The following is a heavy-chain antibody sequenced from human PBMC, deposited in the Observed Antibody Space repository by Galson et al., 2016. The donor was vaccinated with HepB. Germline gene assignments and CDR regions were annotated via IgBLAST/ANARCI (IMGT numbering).Heavy chain of an antibody. V-gene: IGHV3-23*01. D-gene: IGHD2-2*01. CDR1: GFTFSNYA. J-gene: IGHJ5*02. CDR2: LRGSGDTT. Sequence: SLRLSCAASGFTFSNYAMSWVRQAPGKGLEWVSSLRGSGDTTYDADAVRGRFTISRDNSRNTPSLQMDSLRAEDSAIYYCAEGNIVQVPAAPYAWGQGALVTVSS. CDR3: AEGNIVQVPAAPYA.